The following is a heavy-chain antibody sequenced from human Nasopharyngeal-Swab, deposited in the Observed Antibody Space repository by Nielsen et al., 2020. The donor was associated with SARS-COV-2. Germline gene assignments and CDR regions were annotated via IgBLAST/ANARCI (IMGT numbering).Heavy chain of an antibody. Sequence: GESLKISCAASGFTFSGYAMSWVRQAPGKGLEWVSTISGRGGTTYYADSVKGRFTISRDNSKNTLYLQMNSLRAEDTAVYYCARSGCTSTSCYAGLDYWGQGTLVTVSS. D-gene: IGHD2-2*01. CDR2: ISGRGGTT. J-gene: IGHJ4*02. CDR1: GFTFSGYA. V-gene: IGHV3-23*01. CDR3: ARSGCTSTSCYAGLDY.